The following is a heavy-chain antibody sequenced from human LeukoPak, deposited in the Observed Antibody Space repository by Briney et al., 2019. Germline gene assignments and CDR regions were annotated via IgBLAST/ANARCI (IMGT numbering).Heavy chain of an antibody. CDR1: GYTLTELS. D-gene: IGHD6-6*01. V-gene: IGHV1-24*01. CDR2: FDPEDGET. Sequence: GASVKVSCKVSGYTLTELSMHWVRQAPGKGLEWMGGFDPEDGETICAQKFQGRVTMTEDTSTDTAYMELSSLRSEDTAVYYCARDRSFSSPDAFDIWGQGTMVTVSS. J-gene: IGHJ3*02. CDR3: ARDRSFSSPDAFDI.